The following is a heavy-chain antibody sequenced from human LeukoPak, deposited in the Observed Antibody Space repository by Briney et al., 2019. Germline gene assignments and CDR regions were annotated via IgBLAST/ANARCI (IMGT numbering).Heavy chain of an antibody. CDR1: GGSFSGYY. J-gene: IGHJ3*02. Sequence: SETLSLTCGVYGGSFSGYYWSWIPQPPGNGLEWIGEINHSGSTNYNPSLKSRVTISVDTSKNQFSLKLSSVTAADTAVYYCARGDWTSTGGAFDIWGQGTMVTVSS. CDR2: INHSGST. V-gene: IGHV4-34*01. CDR3: ARGDWTSTGGAFDI. D-gene: IGHD1-1*01.